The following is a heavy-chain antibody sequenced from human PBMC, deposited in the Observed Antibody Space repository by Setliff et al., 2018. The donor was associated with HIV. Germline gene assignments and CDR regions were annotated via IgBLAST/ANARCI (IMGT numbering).Heavy chain of an antibody. CDR1: GDSISNYY. CDR2: IYTTGST. D-gene: IGHD3-10*01. J-gene: IGHJ5*02. Sequence: KPSETLSLTCTVSGDSISNYYWSWVRQPPGKGLEWIGYIYTTGSTNYNPSLKSRVTMSVDTSKNQFSLRLTSVTAADTAVYFCARDRHSSGLGSYGPWGPGILVTVSS. CDR3: ARDRHSSGLGSYGP. V-gene: IGHV4-4*09.